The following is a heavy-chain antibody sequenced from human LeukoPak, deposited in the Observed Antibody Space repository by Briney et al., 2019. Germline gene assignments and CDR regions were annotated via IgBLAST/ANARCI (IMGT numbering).Heavy chain of an antibody. J-gene: IGHJ4*02. D-gene: IGHD3-3*01. CDR2: IKQDGSEK. Sequence: GGSLRLSCAASGFTFINYWMSWVRQAPGKGLEWVANIKQDGSEKYYVDSVKGRFTISRDNAKNSLYLQMNSLRAENTAVYYCARALADDFWSGYYSPPDYWGQGTLVTVSS. CDR1: GFTFINYW. CDR3: ARALADDFWSGYYSPPDY. V-gene: IGHV3-7*04.